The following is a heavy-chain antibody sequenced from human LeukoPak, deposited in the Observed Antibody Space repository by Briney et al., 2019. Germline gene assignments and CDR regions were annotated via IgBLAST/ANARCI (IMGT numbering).Heavy chain of an antibody. CDR1: GGSFSGYY. D-gene: IGHD5-18*01. CDR3: ARDREALQLWRNFDY. Sequence: SETLSLTCAVYGGSFSGYYWSWIRQPPGKGLEWIGEINHSGSTNYNPSLKSRVTISVDTSKNQFSLKLSSVTAADTAVNYCARDREALQLWRNFDYWGQGTLVTVSS. CDR2: INHSGST. V-gene: IGHV4-34*01. J-gene: IGHJ4*02.